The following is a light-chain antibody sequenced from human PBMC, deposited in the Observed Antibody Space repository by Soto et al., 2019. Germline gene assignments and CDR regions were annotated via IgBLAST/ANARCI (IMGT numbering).Light chain of an antibody. Sequence: NFMLTKPHSVSESPGKTVTMSCTRSSGSIANNYVQWYQQRPGSSPTTVIYEDNQRPSGVPDRFSGSIDSSSHSASLTISGLKTEDKADYYCQSYDNNNHWVFGGGTKVTVL. V-gene: IGLV6-57*01. J-gene: IGLJ3*02. CDR2: EDN. CDR3: QSYDNNNHWV. CDR1: SGSIANNY.